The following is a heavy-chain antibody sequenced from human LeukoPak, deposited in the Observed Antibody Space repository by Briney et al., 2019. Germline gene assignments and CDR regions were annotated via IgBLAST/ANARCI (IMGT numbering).Heavy chain of an antibody. CDR1: GGSISSYY. J-gene: IGHJ5*02. V-gene: IGHV4-59*01. CDR3: ARDKGNSGWFDP. D-gene: IGHD6-13*01. CDR2: IYYSGST. Sequence: PSETLSLTCTVSGGSISSYYWSWIRQPPGKGLEWIGYIYYSGSTNYNPSLKSRVTISVDTSKNQFSLKLSSVTAADTAVYYCARDKGNSGWFDPWGQGTLVTVSS.